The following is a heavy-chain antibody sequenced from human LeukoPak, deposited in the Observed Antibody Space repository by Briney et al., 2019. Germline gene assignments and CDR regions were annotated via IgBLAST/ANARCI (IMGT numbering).Heavy chain of an antibody. CDR3: ASNRVRASGSYPIRYFDWYYYYYGMDV. D-gene: IGHD3-9*01. CDR2: IYSGGST. J-gene: IGHJ6*02. CDR1: GFTVSSNY. Sequence: GGSLRLSCAASGFTVSSNYMSWVRQAPGKGLEWVSVIYSGGSTYYADSVKGRFTISRDNSKNTLYLQMNSLRAEDTAVYYCASNRVRASGSYPIRYFDWYYYYYGMDVWGQGTTVTVSS. V-gene: IGHV3-66*01.